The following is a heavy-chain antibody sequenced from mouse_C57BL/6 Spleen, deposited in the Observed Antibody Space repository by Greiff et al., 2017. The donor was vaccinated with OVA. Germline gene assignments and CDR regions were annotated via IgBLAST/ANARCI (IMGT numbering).Heavy chain of an antibody. CDR2: INYDGSST. Sequence: EVKVVESEGGLVQPGSSMKLSCTASGFTFSDYYMAWVRQVPEKGLEWVANINYDGSSTYYLDSLKSRFIISRDNAKNILYLQMSSLKSEDTATYYCARGGGYDGGFAYWGQGTLVTVSA. CDR1: GFTFSDYY. J-gene: IGHJ3*01. V-gene: IGHV5-16*01. CDR3: ARGGGYDGGFAY. D-gene: IGHD2-2*01.